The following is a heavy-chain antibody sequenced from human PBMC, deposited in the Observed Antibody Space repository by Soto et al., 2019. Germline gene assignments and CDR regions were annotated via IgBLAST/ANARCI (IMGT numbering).Heavy chain of an antibody. Sequence: GGSLRLSCAASGFTFSSYAMHWVRQAPGKGLEWVAVISYDGSNKYYADSVKGRFTISRDNSKNTLYLQMNSLRAEDTAVYYCARGITMIVVGFDYWGQGTLVTVSS. CDR1: GFTFSSYA. CDR3: ARGITMIVVGFDY. CDR2: ISYDGSNK. J-gene: IGHJ4*02. D-gene: IGHD3-22*01. V-gene: IGHV3-30-3*01.